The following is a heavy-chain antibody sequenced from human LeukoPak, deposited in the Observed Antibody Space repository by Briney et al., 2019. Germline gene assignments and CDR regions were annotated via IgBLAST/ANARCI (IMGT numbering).Heavy chain of an antibody. D-gene: IGHD3-9*01. V-gene: IGHV3-23*01. CDR1: GFTFSNYA. J-gene: IGHJ4*02. CDR3: AKWGDYDVLTGYYVSDY. CDR2: ITGSGGNT. Sequence: GASLRLSCAASGFTFSNYAMSWVRQAPGKGLEWVSAITGSGGNTYYADSVNGRFTISRDNSKNTVFLQMNSLRAEDTAVYYCAKWGDYDVLTGYYVSDYWGQGTLVTVSS.